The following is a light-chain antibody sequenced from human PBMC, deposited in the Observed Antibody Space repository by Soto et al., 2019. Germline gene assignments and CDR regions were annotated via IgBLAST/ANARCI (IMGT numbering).Light chain of an antibody. V-gene: IGKV3-20*01. CDR2: GAS. CDR3: QQYDNSPIT. CDR1: QSISSSF. J-gene: IGKJ5*01. Sequence: EIVLTQSPGILSLSPGERASLSGGASQSISSSFLAWYQQKPGQAPRLLIYGASSRATGIPDRFSGTGSETDFTLTISRLEPEDFAVYYCQQYDNSPITFGQGTRLETK.